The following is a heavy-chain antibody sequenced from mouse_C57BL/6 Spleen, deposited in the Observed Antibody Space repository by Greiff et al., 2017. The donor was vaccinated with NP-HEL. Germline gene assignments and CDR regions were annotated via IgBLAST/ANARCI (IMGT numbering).Heavy chain of an antibody. D-gene: IGHD3-2*02. CDR3: ASFLDSSGYLAY. CDR1: GYTFTSYW. Sequence: QVQLQQPGAELVRPGSSVKLSCKASGYTFTSYWMDWVKQRPGQGLEWIGNIYPSDSETHYNQKFKDKATLTVDKSSSTAYMQLSSLTSEDSAVYYCASFLDSSGYLAYWGQGTLVTVSA. J-gene: IGHJ3*01. CDR2: IYPSDSET. V-gene: IGHV1-61*01.